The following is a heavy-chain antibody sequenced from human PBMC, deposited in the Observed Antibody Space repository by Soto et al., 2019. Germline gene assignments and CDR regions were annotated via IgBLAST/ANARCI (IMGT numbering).Heavy chain of an antibody. D-gene: IGHD3-10*01. CDR2: IYYSGST. Sequence: TSETLSLTCAVYGGSFSGYYWSWIRQPPGKGLEWIGYIYYSGSTNYNPSLKSRVTISVDTSKNQFSLKLSSVTAADTAVYYCARDPFVSWITMVRGVKGGMDVWGQGTTVTVSS. CDR1: GGSFSGYY. J-gene: IGHJ6*02. CDR3: ARDPFVSWITMVRGVKGGMDV. V-gene: IGHV4-34*11.